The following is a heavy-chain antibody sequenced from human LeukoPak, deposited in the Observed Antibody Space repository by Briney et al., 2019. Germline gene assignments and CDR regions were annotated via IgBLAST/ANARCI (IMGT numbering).Heavy chain of an antibody. CDR2: TYYRSKWHN. CDR3: AREGGYDKFAAYWYFDL. Sequence: KCSQTLSLTCAISGDSVSSNSAARNWIRQSPSRGLEWLGGTYYRSKWHNDYEVSVKSRITINPDTSTNQFSLQLNSVTPEDTAVYYCAREGGYDKFAAYWYFDLWGRGTLVTVSS. V-gene: IGHV6-1*01. CDR1: GDSVSSNSAA. J-gene: IGHJ2*01. D-gene: IGHD5-12*01.